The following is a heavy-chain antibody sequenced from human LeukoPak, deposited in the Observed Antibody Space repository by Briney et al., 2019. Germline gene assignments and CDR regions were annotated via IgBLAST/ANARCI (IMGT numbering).Heavy chain of an antibody. V-gene: IGHV1-2*02. CDR1: GYTFTGYY. D-gene: IGHD3-10*01. CDR3: AREESVLGYYYGSGNAFDI. Sequence: ASVKVSCKASGYTFTGYYMHWVRQAPGQGLEWMGWINPNSGGTNYAQKLQGRVTMTTDTSTSTAYMELRSLRSDDTAVYYCAREESVLGYYYGSGNAFDIWGQGTMVTVSS. CDR2: INPNSGGT. J-gene: IGHJ3*02.